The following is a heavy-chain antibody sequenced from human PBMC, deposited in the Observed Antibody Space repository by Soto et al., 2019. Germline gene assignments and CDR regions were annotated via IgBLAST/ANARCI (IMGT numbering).Heavy chain of an antibody. CDR3: ATAAYSTSWYDL. J-gene: IGHJ5*02. Sequence: QVQLVQSGAEVKKPGASVKLSCKSSEYTFTGYYIHWVRQAPGQGLEWMGLINPSGRSTSYAQKFHGRVTMTRDTSTSTVYMKLSSLRSEDTAVYYCATAAYSTSWYDLWGQGTLVTVSS. CDR1: EYTFTGYY. D-gene: IGHD6-13*01. V-gene: IGHV1-46*01. CDR2: INPSGRST.